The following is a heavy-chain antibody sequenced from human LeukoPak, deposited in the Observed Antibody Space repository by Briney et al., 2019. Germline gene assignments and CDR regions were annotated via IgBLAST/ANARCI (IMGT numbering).Heavy chain of an antibody. CDR1: GGSFSGYY. J-gene: IGHJ5*02. V-gene: IGHV4-34*01. Sequence: PSETLSLTCAVYGGSFSGYYWSWIRQPPGKGLEWIGEINHSGSTNYNPSLKSRVTISVDTSKNQFSLKLSSVTAADTAVYYCARGVSGCSYALFDPWGQGTLVTVSS. CDR2: INHSGST. D-gene: IGHD5-18*01. CDR3: ARGVSGCSYALFDP.